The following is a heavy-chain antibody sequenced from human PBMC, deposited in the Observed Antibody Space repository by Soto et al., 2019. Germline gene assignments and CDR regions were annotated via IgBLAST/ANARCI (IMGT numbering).Heavy chain of an antibody. CDR2: IIPIFSSR. V-gene: IGHV1-69*01. CDR3: ARCQTYLGV. J-gene: IGHJ6*02. D-gene: IGHD3-16*01. CDR1: RDTFNKYA. Sequence: QVQLVQSGAEVRKPGSSVKVSCKTSRDTFNKYAFNWVRQAPGQGLEWMGWIIPIFSSRSYAEKFQGRVIITADDSTSTAYGQRRILIFDVTAVFYCARCQTYLGVRGQGTTVTVSS.